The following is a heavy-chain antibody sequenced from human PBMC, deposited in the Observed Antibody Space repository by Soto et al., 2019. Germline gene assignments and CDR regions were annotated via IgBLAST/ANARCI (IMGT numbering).Heavy chain of an antibody. CDR1: GGSISRSSYY. J-gene: IGHJ4*02. CDR2: IYYSGST. Sequence: QLQLQESGPGLVKPSETLSLTCTVSGGSISRSSYYWGWIRQPPGKGLEWIGSIYYSGSTYYNPSLTSRVTISVYTSKNQCSLKLSSVTAADTAVYYCARHDYGGFGLWGQGTLVTVSS. CDR3: ARHDYGGFGL. D-gene: IGHD4-17*01. V-gene: IGHV4-39*01.